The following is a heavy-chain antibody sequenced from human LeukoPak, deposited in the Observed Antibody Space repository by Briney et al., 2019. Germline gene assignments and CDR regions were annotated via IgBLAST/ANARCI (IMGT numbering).Heavy chain of an antibody. CDR1: GFTFDDYA. Sequence: SGGSLRLSCAASGFTFDDYAMHWVRQAPGKGLEWVSLISWDGGSTYYADSVKGRFTISRDNSKNSLYLQMNSLRAEDTALYYCAKGGDGYNYIDYWGQGTLVTVSS. CDR3: AKGGDGYNYIDY. V-gene: IGHV3-43D*03. J-gene: IGHJ4*02. D-gene: IGHD5-24*01. CDR2: ISWDGGST.